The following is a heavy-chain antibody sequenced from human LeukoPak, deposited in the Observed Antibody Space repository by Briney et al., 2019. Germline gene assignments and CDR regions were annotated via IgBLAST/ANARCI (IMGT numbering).Heavy chain of an antibody. CDR3: ASSGLMRESFDY. J-gene: IGHJ4*02. Sequence: SETLSLTCTVSGGSISSYYWSWIRQPAGKGLEWIGRIYTSGSTNYNPSLESRVTISVDKSKNQFSLKLNSVTAADTAVYYCASSGLMRESFDYWGQGTLVTVSS. V-gene: IGHV4-4*07. CDR1: GGSISSYY. CDR2: IYTSGST. D-gene: IGHD3-10*01.